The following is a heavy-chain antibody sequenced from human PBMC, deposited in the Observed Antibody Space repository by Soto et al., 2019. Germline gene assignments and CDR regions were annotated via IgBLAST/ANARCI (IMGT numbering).Heavy chain of an antibody. CDR1: GYTFTGYY. CDR2: INPNSGGT. CDR3: ARDHRAPSLFMATLEYGMDV. J-gene: IGHJ6*02. Sequence: ASVKVSCKASGYTFTGYYMHWVRQAPGQGLEWMGWINPNSGGTNYAQKFQGWVTMTRDTSISTAYMELSRLRSDDTAVYYCARDHRAPSLFMATLEYGMDVWGQGTTVTVSS. V-gene: IGHV1-2*04. D-gene: IGHD3-3*02.